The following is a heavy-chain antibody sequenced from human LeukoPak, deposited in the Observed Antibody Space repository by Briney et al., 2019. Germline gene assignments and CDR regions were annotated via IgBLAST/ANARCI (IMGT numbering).Heavy chain of an antibody. CDR2: IYYSGST. CDR3: ARAYYGSNFDY. V-gene: IGHV4-31*03. Sequence: KSSETLSLTCTVSGGSISSDGYYWSWIRQHPGKGLEWIGYIYYSGSTYYNPSLKSRVTISVDTSKNQFSLKLSSVTAADTAVYYCARAYYGSNFDYWGQGTLVTVSS. J-gene: IGHJ4*02. CDR1: GGSISSDGYY. D-gene: IGHD3-10*01.